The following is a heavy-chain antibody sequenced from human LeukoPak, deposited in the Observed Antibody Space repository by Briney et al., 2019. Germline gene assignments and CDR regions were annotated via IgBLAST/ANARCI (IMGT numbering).Heavy chain of an antibody. J-gene: IGHJ4*02. V-gene: IGHV4-34*01. CDR2: INHSGST. Sequence: SETLSLTCAVYGGSFSGYYWSWIRQPPGKGLEWIGEINHSGSTNYNPSLKSRVTISVDTSKNQFSLKLSSVTAADTAVYYCARSWGRLYSSSSRYFDYWGQGTLVTVSS. D-gene: IGHD6-6*01. CDR3: ARSWGRLYSSSSRYFDY. CDR1: GGSFSGYY.